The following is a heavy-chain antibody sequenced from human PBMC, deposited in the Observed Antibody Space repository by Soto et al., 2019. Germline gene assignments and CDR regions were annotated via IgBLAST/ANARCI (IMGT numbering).Heavy chain of an antibody. D-gene: IGHD1-26*01. Sequence: QVQLVQSGAEVKKPGASVKVSCKASGYTFTSYGISWVRQSPGQGLEWMGWISAYNGNTNYAQKLQGRVTMTTDTSTSTAYMELRSLRSDDTAVYYCARDALRLSPVGRPGDYWGQGTLVTVSS. CDR3: ARDALRLSPVGRPGDY. CDR2: ISAYNGNT. CDR1: GYTFTSYG. V-gene: IGHV1-18*04. J-gene: IGHJ4*02.